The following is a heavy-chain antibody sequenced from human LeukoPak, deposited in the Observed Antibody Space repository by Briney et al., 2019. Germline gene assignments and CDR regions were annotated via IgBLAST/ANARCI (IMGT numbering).Heavy chain of an antibody. J-gene: IGHJ4*02. CDR2: ISSSSSYI. D-gene: IGHD3-22*01. V-gene: IGHV3-21*01. Sequence: PGGSLRLSCADSGFTFSSYSMNWVRQAPGKGLEWVSSISSSSSYIYYADSVKGRFTISRDNAKNSLYLQMNSLRAEDTAVYYCAPKPNYYDSTIMGYWGQGTLVTVSS. CDR1: GFTFSSYS. CDR3: APKPNYYDSTIMGY.